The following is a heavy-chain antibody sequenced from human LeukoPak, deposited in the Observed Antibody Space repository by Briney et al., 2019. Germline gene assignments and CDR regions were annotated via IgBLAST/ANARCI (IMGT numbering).Heavy chain of an antibody. Sequence: GGSLRLSCAASGFTFSSYSMNWVRQAPGKGLEWVSAISGSGGSTYYADSVKGRFTISRDNSKNTLYLQMNSLRAEDTAVYYCAKAAVAGTFGATWFDPWGQGTLVTVSS. CDR3: AKAAVAGTFGATWFDP. D-gene: IGHD6-19*01. V-gene: IGHV3-23*01. CDR1: GFTFSSYS. CDR2: ISGSGGST. J-gene: IGHJ5*02.